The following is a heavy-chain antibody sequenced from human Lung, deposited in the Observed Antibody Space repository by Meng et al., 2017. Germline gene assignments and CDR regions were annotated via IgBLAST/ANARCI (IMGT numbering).Heavy chain of an antibody. CDR1: GGSCYAYY. V-gene: IGHV4-34*01. D-gene: IGHD4-11*01. J-gene: IGHJ4*02. CDR2: VDHGDTT. CDR3: AGGPTTMAHEFDY. Sequence: EEDQLRPSVPLSCTGFVSGGSCYAYYWGRIRPRPGKGLEWFGEVDHGDTTNSKPSLGSRAIRSVDTSQNDLSLMLSFVNAADSAVYYGAGGPTTMAHEFDYWGQGTLVTVSS.